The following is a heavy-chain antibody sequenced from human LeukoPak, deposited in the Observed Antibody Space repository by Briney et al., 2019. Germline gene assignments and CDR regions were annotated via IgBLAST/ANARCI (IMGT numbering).Heavy chain of an antibody. CDR3: ASPGYSSGWYVLDY. J-gene: IGHJ4*02. Sequence: SETLSLTCAVYGGSFRGYYWSWIRHPPGKGLELIGQINHSGSTNYNPSLKSRVTISVDTSKNQFSLKLSSVTAADTAVYYCASPGYSSGWYVLDYWGQGTLVTVSS. V-gene: IGHV4-34*01. D-gene: IGHD6-19*01. CDR1: GGSFRGYY. CDR2: INHSGST.